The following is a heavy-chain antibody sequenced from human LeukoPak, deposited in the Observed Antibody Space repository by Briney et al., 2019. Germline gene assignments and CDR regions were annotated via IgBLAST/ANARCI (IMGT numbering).Heavy chain of an antibody. CDR1: GFSFSSYA. V-gene: IGHV3-23*01. CDR3: AKETGRWELE. CDR2: ISDGGSRT. D-gene: IGHD1-26*01. Sequence: PGGSLRLSCAASGFSFSSYAVSWVRQAPGKGLEWVSGISDGGSRTYYADSVKGRFTISRDNSKNTLYLQMNSLRAEDTAVYYCAKETGRWELEWGQGTLVTVSS. J-gene: IGHJ4*02.